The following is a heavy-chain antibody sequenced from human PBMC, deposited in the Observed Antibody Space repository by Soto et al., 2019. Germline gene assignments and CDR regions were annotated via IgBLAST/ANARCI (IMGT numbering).Heavy chain of an antibody. CDR2: INHSGST. CDR3: ARDRGYDSMDV. J-gene: IGHJ6*02. D-gene: IGHD3-22*01. Sequence: ASETLSLTCAVYGGSFSGYYWSWIRQPPGKGLEWIGEINHSGSTNYNPSLKSRVTISVDTSKNQFSLKLSSVTAADTAVYYCARDRGYDSMDVWGQGTTVTVSS. V-gene: IGHV4-34*01. CDR1: GGSFSGYY.